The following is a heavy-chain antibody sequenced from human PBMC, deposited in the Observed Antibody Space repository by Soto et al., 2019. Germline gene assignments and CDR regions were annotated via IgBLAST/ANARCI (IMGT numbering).Heavy chain of an antibody. Sequence: QITLKESGPTLVKPTQTLTLTCTFSGFSLSTSGVGVGWIRQPPGKALEWLALIYWDDDKPYSPSLKSRLTITTATSKNQGALTRTNTDPVDTATYHCAHPSSGETRPDYWGQGTLFTVSS. CDR2: IYWDDDK. CDR1: GFSLSTSGVG. CDR3: AHPSSGETRPDY. J-gene: IGHJ4*02. D-gene: IGHD3-10*01. V-gene: IGHV2-5*02.